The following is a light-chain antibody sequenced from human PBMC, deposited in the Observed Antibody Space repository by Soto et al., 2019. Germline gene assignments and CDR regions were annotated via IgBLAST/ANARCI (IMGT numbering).Light chain of an antibody. Sequence: SYELTQPSSVSVSPGQTARITCSGDVLAKHYARWFQLKPGQAPVVVIYKDSQRPSGIPERFSGSSSGTTVTLTISGAQVEDEADYYGYSAADNALFGGGTKVTVL. CDR1: VLAKHY. CDR3: YSAADNAL. J-gene: IGLJ2*01. V-gene: IGLV3-27*01. CDR2: KDS.